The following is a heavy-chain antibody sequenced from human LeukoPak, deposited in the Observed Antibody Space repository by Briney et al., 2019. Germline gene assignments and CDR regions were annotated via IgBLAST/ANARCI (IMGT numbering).Heavy chain of an antibody. CDR2: IYYSGST. J-gene: IGHJ4*02. CDR3: ARSRSSWPFDY. Sequence: SETLSLTCTVSGGSISSGGYYWSWIRQHPGKGLEWIGYIYYSGSTYYNPSLKSRVTISVDTSKNQFSLKLSSVTAADTAVYYCARSRSSWPFDYWAREPWSPSPQ. D-gene: IGHD6-13*01. V-gene: IGHV4-31*03. CDR1: GGSISSGGYY.